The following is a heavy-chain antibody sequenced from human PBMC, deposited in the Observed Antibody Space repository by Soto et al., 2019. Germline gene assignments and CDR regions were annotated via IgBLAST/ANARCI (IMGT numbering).Heavy chain of an antibody. CDR2: ISAYNGNT. D-gene: IGHD6-13*01. J-gene: IGHJ5*02. CDR3: ARDARIAAAGHNWFDP. CDR1: GYTFTSYG. Sequence: ASVKVSCKASGYTFTSYGISWVRQAPGQGLEWMGWISAYNGNTNYAQKLQGRVTMTTDTSTSTAYMELRSLRSDDTAVYYCARDARIAAAGHNWFDPWGQGTLVTVSS. V-gene: IGHV1-18*01.